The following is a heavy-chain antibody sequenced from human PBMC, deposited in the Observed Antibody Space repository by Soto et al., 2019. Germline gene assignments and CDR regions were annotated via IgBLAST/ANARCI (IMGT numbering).Heavy chain of an antibody. J-gene: IGHJ5*02. CDR2: ISGSGGST. CDR1: GFTFSSYA. V-gene: IGHV3-23*01. CDR3: AKARGGHYVVSGFDP. Sequence: EVQLLESGGGLVQPGGSLRLSCAASGFTFSSYAMSWVRQAPGKGLEWVSTISGSGGSTYYADSVKGRFTISRDNSKNTLYLQMNSLRAEDTAVYYCAKARGGHYVVSGFDPWGQGTLVTVSS. D-gene: IGHD4-17*01.